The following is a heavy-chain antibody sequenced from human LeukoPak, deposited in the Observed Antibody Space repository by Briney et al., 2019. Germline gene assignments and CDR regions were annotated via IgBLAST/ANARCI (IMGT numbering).Heavy chain of an antibody. Sequence: PGGSLRLSCAASGFTFSSYAMSWVRQAPGKGLEWGSAISGSGGSTYYADSVKGRFTISRDNSKNTLYLQMNSLRAKDTAVYYCAKDSGYYDILTGYPGGDWFDPWGQGTLVTVSS. J-gene: IGHJ5*02. D-gene: IGHD3-9*01. V-gene: IGHV3-23*01. CDR3: AKDSGYYDILTGYPGGDWFDP. CDR1: GFTFSSYA. CDR2: ISGSGGST.